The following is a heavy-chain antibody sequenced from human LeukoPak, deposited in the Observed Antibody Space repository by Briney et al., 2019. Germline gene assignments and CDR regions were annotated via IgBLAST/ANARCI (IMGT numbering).Heavy chain of an antibody. CDR3: ARETTVTGGVGFDY. CDR2: IKQDGNEK. Sequence: PGGSLRLSCAASGFTFSSYWMSWVRQAPGKGLEWVANIKQDGNEKYYLDSVRGRFTISRDNAKNSLYLQMNSLRAEDTAVYYCARETTVTGGVGFDYWGQGTLVTVSS. J-gene: IGHJ4*02. D-gene: IGHD4-17*01. CDR1: GFTFSSYW. V-gene: IGHV3-7*01.